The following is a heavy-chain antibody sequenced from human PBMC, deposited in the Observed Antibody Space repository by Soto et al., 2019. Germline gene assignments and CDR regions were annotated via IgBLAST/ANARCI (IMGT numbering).Heavy chain of an antibody. CDR1: GFTFSSYG. CDR3: AKVLAVCSGGSCYGDWFDP. J-gene: IGHJ5*02. D-gene: IGHD2-15*01. Sequence: GGSLRLSCAASGFTFSSYGMHWVRRAPGKGLEWVAVISYDGSNKYYADSVKGRFTISRDNSKNTLYLQMNSLRAEDTAVYYCAKVLAVCSGGSCYGDWFDPWGQGTLVTVSS. CDR2: ISYDGSNK. V-gene: IGHV3-30*18.